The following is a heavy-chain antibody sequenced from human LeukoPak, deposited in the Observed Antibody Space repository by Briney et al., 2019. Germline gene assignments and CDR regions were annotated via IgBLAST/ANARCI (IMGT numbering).Heavy chain of an antibody. D-gene: IGHD3-9*01. CDR1: GFTFSSYG. CDR2: ISYDGSNK. CDR3: AKGPTPPYYDILTGYLDY. V-gene: IGHV3-30*18. Sequence: GRSLRLSCAASGFTFSSYGMHWVRQAPGKGLEWVAVISYDGSNKYYADSVKGRSTISRDNSKNTLYLQMNSLRAEDTAVYYCAKGPTPPYYDILTGYLDYWGQGTLVTVSS. J-gene: IGHJ4*02.